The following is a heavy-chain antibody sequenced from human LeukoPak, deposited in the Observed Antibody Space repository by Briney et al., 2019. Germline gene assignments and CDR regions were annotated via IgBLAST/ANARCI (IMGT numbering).Heavy chain of an antibody. CDR2: INPNSGGT. D-gene: IGHD2-2*01. CDR1: GGTFSSYA. V-gene: IGHV1-2*02. J-gene: IGHJ4*02. Sequence: ASVKVSCKASGGTFSSYAISWVRQAPGQGLEWMGWINPNSGGTNYAQKFQGRVTVTRDTSISTAYMELSRLRSDDTAVYYCARGRYCSSTSCFYGLVDFDYWGQGTLVTVSS. CDR3: ARGRYCSSTSCFYGLVDFDY.